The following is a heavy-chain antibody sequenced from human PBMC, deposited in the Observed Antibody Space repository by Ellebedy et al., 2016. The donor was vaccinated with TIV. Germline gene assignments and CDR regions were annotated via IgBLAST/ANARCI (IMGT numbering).Heavy chain of an antibody. CDR1: GYTFISYW. CDR3: ARSKYWDLDY. D-gene: IGHD2/OR15-2a*01. J-gene: IGHJ4*02. Sequence: GESLKISCKGSGYTFISYWIAWVRQMPGKGLEWMGIIYPSDSDTTYSPSFQGQITISVDKSTSTANLQWSSLKASDSAMYFCARSKYWDLDYWGQGTLVTVSS. CDR2: IYPSDSDT. V-gene: IGHV5-51*01.